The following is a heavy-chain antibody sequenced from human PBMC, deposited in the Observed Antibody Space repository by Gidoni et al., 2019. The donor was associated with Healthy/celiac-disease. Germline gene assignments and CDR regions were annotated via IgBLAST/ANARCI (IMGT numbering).Heavy chain of an antibody. Sequence: EVQLLESGGGLIQPGGSLRLSCSAAGFPFSSYAMSWVRQAPGKGLEWVSAISGSGGSTYYADSVKGRFTISRDNSKNTLYLQMNSLRAEDTAVYYCAKVAYYDSSGYYHGFDYWGQGTLVTVSS. J-gene: IGHJ4*02. CDR2: ISGSGGST. CDR3: AKVAYYDSSGYYHGFDY. V-gene: IGHV3-23*01. D-gene: IGHD3-22*01. CDR1: GFPFSSYA.